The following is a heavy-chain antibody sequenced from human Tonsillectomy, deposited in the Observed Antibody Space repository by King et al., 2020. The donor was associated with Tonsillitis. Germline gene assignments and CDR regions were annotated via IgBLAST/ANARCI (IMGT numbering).Heavy chain of an antibody. CDR3: ARPSTIFGVFIPGGGGY. Sequence: VQLVESGAEVKKPGASVKVSCKASGYTFTSYDINWVRQATGQGLEWMGWMNPNSGNTGYAQKFQGRVTMTRNTSISTAYMELSSLRSEDTAVYYCARPSTIFGVFIPGGGGYWGQGTLVAVSS. V-gene: IGHV1-8*01. D-gene: IGHD3-3*01. J-gene: IGHJ4*02. CDR1: GYTFTSYD. CDR2: MNPNSGNT.